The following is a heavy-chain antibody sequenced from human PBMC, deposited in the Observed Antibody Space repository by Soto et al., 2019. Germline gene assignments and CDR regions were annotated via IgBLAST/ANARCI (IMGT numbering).Heavy chain of an antibody. CDR2: MNPNSGNT. D-gene: IGHD5-12*01. Sequence: ASVKVSCKASGYTFTRYDINWVRQATGQGLEWMGWMNPNSGNTGYAQEIQGRATMTRNTSIITAYRELSSLRSEDTAVYYCARPLCGYDPISYYYPGMDVWGQGTTVTVSS. CDR1: GYTFTRYD. CDR3: ARPLCGYDPISYYYPGMDV. V-gene: IGHV1-8*01. J-gene: IGHJ6*02.